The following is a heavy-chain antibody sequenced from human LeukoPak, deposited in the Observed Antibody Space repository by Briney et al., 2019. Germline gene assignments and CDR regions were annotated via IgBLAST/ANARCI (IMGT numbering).Heavy chain of an antibody. V-gene: IGHV4-34*01. CDR1: GGSFSGYY. D-gene: IGHD6-19*01. CDR2: INHSGST. CDR3: ARPRQWLVRAPDAFDI. Sequence: SETLSLTCAVYGGSFSGYYWSWIRQPPGEGLEWIGEINHSGSTNYNPSLKSRVTISVDTSKNQFSLKLSSVTAADTAVYYCARPRQWLVRAPDAFDIWGQGTMVTVSS. J-gene: IGHJ3*02.